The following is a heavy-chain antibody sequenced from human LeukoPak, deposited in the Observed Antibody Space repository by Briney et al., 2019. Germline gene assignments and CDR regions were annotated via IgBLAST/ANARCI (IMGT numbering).Heavy chain of an antibody. CDR3: AREVSGSCDY. J-gene: IGHJ4*02. Sequence: GGSLRLSCAASGFTFSSYAMHWVRQAPGKGLEYVSAISSNGGSTYYANSVKGRFTISRDNSKNTLYLQMGSLRAEDMAVYYCAREVSGSCDYWGQGTLVTVSS. V-gene: IGHV3-64*01. D-gene: IGHD2-15*01. CDR2: ISSNGGST. CDR1: GFTFSSYA.